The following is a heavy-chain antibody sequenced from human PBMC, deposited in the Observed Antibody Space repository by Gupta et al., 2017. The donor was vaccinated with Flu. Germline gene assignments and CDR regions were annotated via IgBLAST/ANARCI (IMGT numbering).Heavy chain of an antibody. CDR1: GGTFSSNA. Sequence: QVQLVQSGAEVKKPGPSVKMSCKASGGTFSSNAISWVRQAPGQGLEWMGGIIPKFGTPNYAQKFQDRVTITADESTTTVYMEVSGLNSDDTAVYFCARDYDGIGTYYYYYHGMDVWGQGTTVTVSS. J-gene: IGHJ6*02. D-gene: IGHD3-22*01. CDR3: ARDYDGIGTYYYYYHGMDV. V-gene: IGHV1-69*01. CDR2: IIPKFGTP.